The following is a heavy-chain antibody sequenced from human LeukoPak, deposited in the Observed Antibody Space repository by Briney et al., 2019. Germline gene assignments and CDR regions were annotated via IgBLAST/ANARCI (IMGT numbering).Heavy chain of an antibody. J-gene: IGHJ4*02. CDR2: IYSGGST. Sequence: PGGSLRLSCAASGFTFSSYAMSWVRQGPGKGLEWVSVIYSGGSTYYADSVKGRFTISRDNSKNTLYLQMNSLRAEDTAVYYCAKAPRANGQYYFDYWGQGTLVTVSS. CDR1: GFTFSSYA. V-gene: IGHV3-23*03. D-gene: IGHD1-1*01. CDR3: AKAPRANGQYYFDY.